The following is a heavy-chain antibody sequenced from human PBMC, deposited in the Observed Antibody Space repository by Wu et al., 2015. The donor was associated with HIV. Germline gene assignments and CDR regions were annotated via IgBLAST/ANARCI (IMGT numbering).Heavy chain of an antibody. D-gene: IGHD3-10*01. CDR3: ARGAEIWFGELLFLYYFDY. CDR1: GYTFTSYD. V-gene: IGHV1-8*01. J-gene: IGHJ4*02. CDR2: MNPNSGNT. Sequence: QVQLVQSGAEVKKPGASVKVSCKASGYTFTSYDINWVRQATGQGLEWMGWMNPNSGNTGYAQKFQGRVTMTRNTSISTAYMELSSLRSEDTAVYYCARGAEIWFGELLFLYYFDYWGQGTLVTVSS.